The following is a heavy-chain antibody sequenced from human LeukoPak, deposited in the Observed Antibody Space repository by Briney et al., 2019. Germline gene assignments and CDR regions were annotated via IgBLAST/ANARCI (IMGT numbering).Heavy chain of an antibody. CDR2: IKQDGSQR. CDR1: GFTFSDYW. J-gene: IGHJ4*02. V-gene: IGHV3-7*01. CDR3: ARRGGSSARRSPIDY. D-gene: IGHD6-6*01. Sequence: GGSLRLSCTASGFTFSDYWMTWVRQAPGKGPEWVANIKQDGSQRYYVDSVRGRFTISRDNAKNSLFLQMNGLRAEDTAVYYCARRGGSSARRSPIDYWGQGTLVTVSS.